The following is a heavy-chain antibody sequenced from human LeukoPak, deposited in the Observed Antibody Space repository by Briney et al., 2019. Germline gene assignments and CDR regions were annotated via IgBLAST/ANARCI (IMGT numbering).Heavy chain of an antibody. J-gene: IGHJ6*02. CDR3: AKDISSSWYSAAFYYYYGMDV. D-gene: IGHD6-13*01. CDR1: GFTFDDYA. CDR2: ISGDGGST. Sequence: PGGSLRLSCAASGFTFDDYAMHWVRQAPGKGLELVSLISGDGGSTYYADSVKARFTLSRDNSKNSLYLQMNSLRTEDTALYYCAKDISSSWYSAAFYYYYGMDVWGQGTTVTVSS. V-gene: IGHV3-43*02.